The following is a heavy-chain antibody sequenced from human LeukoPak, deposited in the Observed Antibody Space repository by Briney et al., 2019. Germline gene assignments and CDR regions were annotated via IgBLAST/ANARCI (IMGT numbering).Heavy chain of an antibody. Sequence: GGSLRLSCAASGFTFSSYWMSWVRQAPGKGLEWVANIKQDGSEKYYVDSVKGRFTISRDNAKNSLYLQMNSLRAEDTAVYYCARLRGYSGYAFDYWGQGTLVTVSS. CDR1: GFTFSSYW. J-gene: IGHJ4*02. CDR3: ARLRGYSGYAFDY. V-gene: IGHV3-7*02. CDR2: IKQDGSEK. D-gene: IGHD5-12*01.